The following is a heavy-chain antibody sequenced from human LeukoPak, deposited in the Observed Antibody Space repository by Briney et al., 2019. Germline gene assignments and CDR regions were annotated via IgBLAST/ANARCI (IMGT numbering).Heavy chain of an antibody. CDR3: AKSLANFDFDF. Sequence: PGGSLRLSCAASGFTFSRYAMSWVRQAPGKGLEWVSTVSGSGGSAYYADSVKGRFTISRDNSKNTLYLQMNSLRAEDTAVYYCAKSLANFDFDFWGQGTLVTVSS. V-gene: IGHV3-23*01. D-gene: IGHD1-1*01. J-gene: IGHJ4*02. CDR2: VSGSGGSA. CDR1: GFTFSRYA.